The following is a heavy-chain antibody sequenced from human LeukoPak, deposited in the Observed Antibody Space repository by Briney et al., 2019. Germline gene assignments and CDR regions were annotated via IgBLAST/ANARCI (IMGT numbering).Heavy chain of an antibody. D-gene: IGHD5-18*01. CDR2: INPSSDGGTT. J-gene: IGHJ4*02. CDR1: GFTFSGAW. V-gene: IGHV3-15*01. Sequence: GGSLRPSCAASGFTFSGAWMSWVRQAPGKGLEWVGHINPSSDGGTTDYAAPVKGRFSISRDDSKNTLHLQMNRLKTEDTAVYYCTTGTWIQLWLADYWGQGTLVTVSS. CDR3: TTGTWIQLWLADY.